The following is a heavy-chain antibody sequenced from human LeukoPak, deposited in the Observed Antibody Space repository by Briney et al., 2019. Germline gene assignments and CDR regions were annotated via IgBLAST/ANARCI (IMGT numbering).Heavy chain of an antibody. D-gene: IGHD5-18*01. V-gene: IGHV4-34*01. J-gene: IGHJ1*01. Sequence: SETLSLTCAVYGGSFSGYYWSWIRQPPGKGLEWIGEINHSGSTNYNPSLKSRVSIAVDTSKNQFPLKLSSSTAADTAVYYCARKDSYGPDREKYFQHWGQGTLVTVSS. CDR3: ARKDSYGPDREKYFQH. CDR1: GGSFSGYY. CDR2: INHSGST.